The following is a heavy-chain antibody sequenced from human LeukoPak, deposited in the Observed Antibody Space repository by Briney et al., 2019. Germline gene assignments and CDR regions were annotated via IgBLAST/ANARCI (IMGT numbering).Heavy chain of an antibody. V-gene: IGHV1-2*02. CDR2: INPNSGGT. J-gene: IGHJ4*02. D-gene: IGHD2-15*01. Sequence: ASVKVSCKASGYTFTGYYMHWVRQAPGQGLEWMGWINPNSGGTNYAQKFQGRVTMTRDTSISTAYMELSRLRSDDTAVYYCARGRGYCSGGSCYQFDYWGQGTLVTVSS. CDR1: GYTFTGYY. CDR3: ARGRGYCSGGSCYQFDY.